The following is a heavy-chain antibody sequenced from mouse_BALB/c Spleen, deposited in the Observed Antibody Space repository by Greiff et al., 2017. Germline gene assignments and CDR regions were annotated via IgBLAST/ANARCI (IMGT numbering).Heavy chain of an antibody. J-gene: IGHJ4*01. Sequence: EVKLMESGGGLVQPGGSRKLSCAASGFTFSSFGMHWVRQAPEKGLEWVAYISSGSSTIYYADTVKGRFTISRDNPKNTLFLQMTSLRSEDTAMYYCATSTVVDYYAMDYWGQGTSVTVSS. D-gene: IGHD1-1*01. CDR1: GFTFSSFG. CDR2: ISSGSSTI. CDR3: ATSTVVDYYAMDY. V-gene: IGHV5-17*02.